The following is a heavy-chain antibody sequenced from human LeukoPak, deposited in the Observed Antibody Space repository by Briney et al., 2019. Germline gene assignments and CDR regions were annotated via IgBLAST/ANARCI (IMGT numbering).Heavy chain of an antibody. CDR3: ARGLLWFGELDY. Sequence: SETLSLTCAVCGGSFRGYYWSGMRQPPGKGREGIGEINHSGSTNYNPSPKSRVTISVDTSKNQLSLKLSSVTAADTAVYYCARGLLWFGELDYWGQGTLVTVSS. D-gene: IGHD3-10*01. CDR2: INHSGST. CDR1: GGSFRGYY. J-gene: IGHJ4*02. V-gene: IGHV4-34*01.